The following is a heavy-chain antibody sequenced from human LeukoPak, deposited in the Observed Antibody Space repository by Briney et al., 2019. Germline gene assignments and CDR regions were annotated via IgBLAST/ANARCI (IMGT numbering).Heavy chain of an antibody. V-gene: IGHV3-30*02. CDR1: GFTFSSYG. CDR2: IRYDGSNK. D-gene: IGHD3-22*01. Sequence: GGSLRLSCAASGFTFSSYGMHWVRQAPGKGLEWVAFIRYDGSNKYYADSVKGRFTISRDNSKNTLYLQMNSLRAEDTAVYYCANGKFRFYYYDSSGYYSDLRAFDIWGQGTMVTVSS. CDR3: ANGKFRFYYYDSSGYYSDLRAFDI. J-gene: IGHJ3*02.